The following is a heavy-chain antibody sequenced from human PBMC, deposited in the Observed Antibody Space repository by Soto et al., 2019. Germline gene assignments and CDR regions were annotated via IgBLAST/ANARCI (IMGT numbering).Heavy chain of an antibody. CDR3: AGGNSSGWYKTNFDY. CDR2: IIPIFGTA. D-gene: IGHD6-19*01. CDR1: GGTFSSYA. Sequence: ASVKVSCKASGGTFSSYAISWVRQAPGQGLEWMGGIIPIFGTANYAQKFQGRVTITADESTSTAYMELSSLRSEDTAVYYCAGGNSSGWYKTNFDYWGQGTLVTVSS. J-gene: IGHJ4*02. V-gene: IGHV1-69*13.